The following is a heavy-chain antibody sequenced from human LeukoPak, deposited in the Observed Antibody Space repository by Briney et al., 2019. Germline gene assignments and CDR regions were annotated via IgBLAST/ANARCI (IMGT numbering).Heavy chain of an antibody. J-gene: IGHJ4*02. CDR2: IRYDGSNK. V-gene: IGHV3-30*02. Sequence: PGGSLRLSCAASGFTFSSYGMHRVRQAPGKGLEWVAFIRYDGSNKYYADSVNGRFTISRDNSNNTLYLQMNRLRAETTAVYSCASFVGGVAPAGYWGRGPLVTVSS. CDR1: GFTFSSYG. D-gene: IGHD2-15*01. CDR3: ASFVGGVAPAGY.